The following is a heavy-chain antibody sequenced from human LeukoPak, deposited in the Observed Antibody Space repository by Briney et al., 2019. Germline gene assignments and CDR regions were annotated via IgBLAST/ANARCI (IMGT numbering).Heavy chain of an antibody. CDR1: GFSFSNYA. CDR3: AKAPLGHCTSTNCYSFDY. J-gene: IGHJ4*02. CDR2: ISGGDGTT. V-gene: IGHV3-23*01. D-gene: IGHD2-2*01. Sequence: PGGSLRFSCAASGFSFSNYAMSWVRQAPGKELEWVSAISGGDGTTYYADSVKGRFTISRDNFQNTLYLQMNSLRAEETAVYYCAKAPLGHCTSTNCYSFDYWGQGTLVTVSS.